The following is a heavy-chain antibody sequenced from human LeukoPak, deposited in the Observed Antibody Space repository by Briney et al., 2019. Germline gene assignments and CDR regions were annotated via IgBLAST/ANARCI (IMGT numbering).Heavy chain of an antibody. J-gene: IGHJ3*02. CDR1: GFTFSSYW. Sequence: GGSLRLSCAASGFTFSSYWMSWVRQAPGKGLEWVANIKQDGSEKYYVDSVKGRFTISRDNAKNSLYLQMNSLRAEDTAVYHCARVGLGITIFGVVKNAFDIWGQGTMVTVSS. CDR2: IKQDGSEK. V-gene: IGHV3-7*01. CDR3: ARVGLGITIFGVVKNAFDI. D-gene: IGHD3-3*01.